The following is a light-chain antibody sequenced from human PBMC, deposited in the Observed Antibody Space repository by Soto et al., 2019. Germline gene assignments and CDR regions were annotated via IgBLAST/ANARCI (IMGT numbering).Light chain of an antibody. J-gene: IGKJ4*01. CDR2: GAS. V-gene: IGKV3-15*01. CDR1: QNVVTN. Sequence: EIVVTQSPAILSVSPGERVTLSCRASQNVVTNLARYQQRLGQAPRLLIYGASARATGVPARFSGRGSGTEFLLIISSLQSEDIAVYYCQHYNNWLGTFGGGTKVEIK. CDR3: QHYNNWLGT.